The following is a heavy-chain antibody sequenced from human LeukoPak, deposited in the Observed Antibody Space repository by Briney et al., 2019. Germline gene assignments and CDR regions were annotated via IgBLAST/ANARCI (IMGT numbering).Heavy chain of an antibody. CDR2: INHSGST. J-gene: IGHJ4*02. Sequence: SETLSLTCAVSSGSISSGGYSWSWIRQPPGKGLEWIGEINHSGSTNYNPSLKSRVTISVDTSKNQFSLKLSSVTAADTAVYYCARAPRYYGSGSYYNGDYWGQGTLVTVSS. V-gene: IGHV4-34*01. CDR3: ARAPRYYGSGSYYNGDY. CDR1: SGSISSGGYS. D-gene: IGHD3-10*01.